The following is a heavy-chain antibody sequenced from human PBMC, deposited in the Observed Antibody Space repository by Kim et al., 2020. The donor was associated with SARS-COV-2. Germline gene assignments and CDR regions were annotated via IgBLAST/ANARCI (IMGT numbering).Heavy chain of an antibody. CDR2: ISGSGGST. CDR3: AKDLNGYSYGSGDY. Sequence: GGSLRLSCAASGFTFSSYAMSWVRQAPGKGLEWVSAISGSGGSTHYADSVKGRFTISRDNSKNTLYLQMNSLRAEDTAVYYCAKDLNGYSYGSGDYWGQGTLVTVSS. J-gene: IGHJ4*02. D-gene: IGHD5-18*01. CDR1: GFTFSSYA. V-gene: IGHV3-23*01.